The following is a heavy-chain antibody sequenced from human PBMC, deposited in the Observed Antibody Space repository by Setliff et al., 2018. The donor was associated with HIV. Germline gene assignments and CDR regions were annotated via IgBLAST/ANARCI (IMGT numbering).Heavy chain of an antibody. CDR1: GGSIGSGGYY. J-gene: IGHJ5*02. CDR3: ARSTYYFDSSGYKYNWFDP. CDR2: IYYSGST. V-gene: IGHV4-31*03. D-gene: IGHD3-22*01. Sequence: SETLSLTCTVSGGSIGSGGYYWSWIRQHPGKGLEWIGYIYYSGSTYYNPSFKRRLSISVDTSKNQFSLKLSSVTAADTAVYYFARSTYYFDSSGYKYNWFDPWGQGTRVTVSS.